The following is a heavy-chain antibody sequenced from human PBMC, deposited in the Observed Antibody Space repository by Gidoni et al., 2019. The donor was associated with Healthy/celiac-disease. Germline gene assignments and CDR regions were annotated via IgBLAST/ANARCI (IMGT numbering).Heavy chain of an antibody. CDR3: ARDRDTAMEYYFDY. Sequence: VQLVESGGGVVQPGRSLRLSCAASGFTFSSYAMHWVRQAPGKGLEWVAVISYDGRNKYYADSVKGRFTISRDNSKNTLYLQMNSLRAEDTAVYYCARDRDTAMEYYFDYWGQGTLVTVSS. CDR2: ISYDGRNK. V-gene: IGHV3-30*04. CDR1: GFTFSSYA. D-gene: IGHD5-18*01. J-gene: IGHJ4*02.